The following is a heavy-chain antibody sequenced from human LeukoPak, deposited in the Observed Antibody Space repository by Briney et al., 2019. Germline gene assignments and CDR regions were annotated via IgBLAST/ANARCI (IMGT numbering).Heavy chain of an antibody. V-gene: IGHV4-4*07. CDR3: ARDTGKSGYPDY. Sequence: PSETLSLTCTVSGGSISSYYWSCVPQPAGKAPEWIGRIYISGIINYNPSLKSRVTMSLDNSKNQLSLKLCYVTAADTAVYYCARDTGKSGYPDYWGQGTLVTVSS. CDR1: GGSISSYY. CDR2: IYISGII. D-gene: IGHD3-3*01. J-gene: IGHJ4*02.